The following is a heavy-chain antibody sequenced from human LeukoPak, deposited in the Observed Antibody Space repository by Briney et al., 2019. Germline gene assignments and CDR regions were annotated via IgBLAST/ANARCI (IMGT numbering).Heavy chain of an antibody. Sequence: ASVKVSCKASGYTFTSYDIHWVRQATGQGLEWMGRMNPNRGDTDYAQKFQGWVTMTRDTSISTAYMELSRLRSDDTAVYYCARAPSIAAAVDYWGQGTLVTVSS. J-gene: IGHJ4*02. CDR3: ARAPSIAAAVDY. D-gene: IGHD6-13*01. V-gene: IGHV1-2*04. CDR2: MNPNRGDT. CDR1: GYTFTSYD.